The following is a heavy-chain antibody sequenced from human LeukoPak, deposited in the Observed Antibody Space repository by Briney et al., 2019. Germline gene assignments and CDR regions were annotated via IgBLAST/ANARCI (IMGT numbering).Heavy chain of an antibody. CDR3: AREKGDYYDSSSFDQ. CDR1: GFTFSSYW. J-gene: IGHJ4*02. CDR2: INSDGSST. D-gene: IGHD3-22*01. V-gene: IGHV3-74*01. Sequence: PGGSLRLSCAASGFTFSSYWMHWVRQAPGKGLVWVSRINSDGSSTSYADSVKGRFTISRDNAKNTLYLQKNSLRAEDTAVYYCAREKGDYYDSSSFDQWGQGTLVTVSS.